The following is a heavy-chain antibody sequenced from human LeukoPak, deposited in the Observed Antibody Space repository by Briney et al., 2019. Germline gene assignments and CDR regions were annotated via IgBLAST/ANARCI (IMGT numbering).Heavy chain of an antibody. V-gene: IGHV3-23*01. CDR2: ISGSGGST. J-gene: IGHJ4*02. D-gene: IGHD3-3*01. CDR1: GFTFSSYA. CDR3: AKENFWSGYYYYFDY. Sequence: GGSLRLSCAASGFTFSSYAMSWVRQAPGKGLGWVSAISGSGGSTYYADSVKGRFTISRDNSKNTLYLQMNSLRAEDTAVYYCAKENFWSGYYYYFDYWGQGTLVTVSS.